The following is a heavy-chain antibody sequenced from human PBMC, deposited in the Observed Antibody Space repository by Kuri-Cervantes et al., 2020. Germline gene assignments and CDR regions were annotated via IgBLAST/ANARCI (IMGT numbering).Heavy chain of an antibody. V-gene: IGHV3-30-3*01. Sequence: GESLKISCAASGFTFSSYAMHWVRQAPGKGLEWVAVISYDGSNKYYADSVKGRSTISRDNSKNSLSLQMNSLRAEDTAVYFCARGITIFGVGAFGLYYFDYWGQGTLVTVSS. D-gene: IGHD3-3*01. CDR1: GFTFSSYA. J-gene: IGHJ4*02. CDR3: ARGITIFGVGAFGLYYFDY. CDR2: ISYDGSNK.